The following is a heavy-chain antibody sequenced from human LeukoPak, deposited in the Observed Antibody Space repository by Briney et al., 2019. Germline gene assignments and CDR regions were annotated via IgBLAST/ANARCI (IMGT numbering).Heavy chain of an antibody. V-gene: IGHV3-43*01. Sequence: GGSLRLSCAASGFTFDDFAMHWVRQAPGKGLEWVSLISWEGQTTFYADSVRGRFTISRDNSKNSLYLQMNSLTTDDTAFYYCTRATDFVPPKNYFDHGGQGTLVSVSS. CDR2: ISWEGQTT. D-gene: IGHD3/OR15-3a*01. CDR3: TRATDFVPPKNYFDH. J-gene: IGHJ4*02. CDR1: GFTFDDFA.